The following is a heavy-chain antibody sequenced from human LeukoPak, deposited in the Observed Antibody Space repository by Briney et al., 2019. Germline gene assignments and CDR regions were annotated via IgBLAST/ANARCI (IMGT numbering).Heavy chain of an antibody. Sequence: SETLSLTCTVSGGSISSYYWSWIRQPPGKGLEWIGYIYYSGSTNYNPSLKSRVTISVDTSKSQSSLKLSSVTAADTAVYYCARHVSRRITMVRGVTGWFGPWGQGTLVTVSS. CDR3: ARHVSRRITMVRGVTGWFGP. J-gene: IGHJ5*02. V-gene: IGHV4-59*08. D-gene: IGHD3-10*01. CDR2: IYYSGST. CDR1: GGSISSYY.